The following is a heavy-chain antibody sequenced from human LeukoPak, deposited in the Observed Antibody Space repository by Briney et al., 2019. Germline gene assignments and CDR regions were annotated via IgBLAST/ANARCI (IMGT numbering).Heavy chain of an antibody. CDR3: ARADSSWPPFDY. CDR2: IFYNGTT. V-gene: IGHV4-59*01. D-gene: IGHD6-13*01. Sequence: SETLSLTCTVSGGSIPSYYWSWIRQPPGKGLEWIGYIFYNGTTNYNPSPKSRVTISVGTSKNQFSLKVSSVTAADTAVYYCARADSSWPPFDYWGQGTLVTVSP. J-gene: IGHJ4*02. CDR1: GGSIPSYY.